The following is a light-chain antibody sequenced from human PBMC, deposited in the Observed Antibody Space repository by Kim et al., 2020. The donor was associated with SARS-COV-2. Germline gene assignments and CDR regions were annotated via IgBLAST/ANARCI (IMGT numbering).Light chain of an antibody. CDR3: AAWDDSLNGLL. CDR2: SND. J-gene: IGLJ2*01. V-gene: IGLV1-44*01. Sequence: GQRVTISCSGSSSNIGLNNVHWYQQLPGTAPQLLIHSNDQRPSGVPDRFSGSKSGTSASLAISGLQSEDDADYYCAAWDDSLNGLLFGGGTQLTVL. CDR1: SSNIGLNN.